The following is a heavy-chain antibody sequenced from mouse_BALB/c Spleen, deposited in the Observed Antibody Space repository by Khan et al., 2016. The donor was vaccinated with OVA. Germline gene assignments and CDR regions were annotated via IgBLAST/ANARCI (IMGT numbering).Heavy chain of an antibody. CDR2: ISTGGSYT. D-gene: IGHD1-1*01. CDR1: GFTFSTYG. Sequence: EVELVESGGDLVKPGGSLKLSCAASGFTFSTYGMSWVRQTPDKRLEWVATISTGGSYTYYPDSVKGRFTISRDNAKNTLYLQMRSQKSEDTAMFSCARLAYYYDSEVFAYWGQGTLVTVSA. CDR3: ARLAYYYDSEVFAY. J-gene: IGHJ3*01. V-gene: IGHV5-6*01.